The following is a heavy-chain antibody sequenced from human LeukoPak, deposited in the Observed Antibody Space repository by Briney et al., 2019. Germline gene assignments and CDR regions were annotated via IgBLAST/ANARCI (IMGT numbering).Heavy chain of an antibody. CDR1: GFTFDDYA. D-gene: IGHD5-18*01. CDR3: AKDGRSYGPNWFDP. J-gene: IGHJ5*02. CDR2: ISWNSGSI. Sequence: HPGGSLRLSCAASGFTFDDYAMHWVRHAPGKGLEWVSGISWNSGSIGYADSVKGRFTISRDNAKNSLYLQMNSLRAEDTALYYCAKDGRSYGPNWFDPWRQGTPATVSS. V-gene: IGHV3-9*01.